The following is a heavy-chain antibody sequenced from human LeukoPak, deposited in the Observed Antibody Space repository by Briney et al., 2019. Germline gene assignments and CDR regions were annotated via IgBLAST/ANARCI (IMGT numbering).Heavy chain of an antibody. CDR1: GFTFTSYG. J-gene: IGHJ4*02. Sequence: PGRSLRLSCAASGFTFTSYGMHWVRQAPGKGLEWVAFVRYDIVNKYYADSVKGRFTISRDNSKNTLYLQMNSLRPDDTAVYYCTSPTSLGFWGQGTLVTAST. D-gene: IGHD3-10*01. V-gene: IGHV3-30*02. CDR2: VRYDIVNK. CDR3: TSPTSLGF.